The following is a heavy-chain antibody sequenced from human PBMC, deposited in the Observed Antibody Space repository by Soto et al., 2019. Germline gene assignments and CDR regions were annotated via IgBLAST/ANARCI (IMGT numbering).Heavy chain of an antibody. D-gene: IGHD1-7*01. CDR1: GGSFTSNNW. J-gene: IGHJ4*02. CDR3: ASRDPGTSVDY. CDR2: IYRTGST. Sequence: SETLSLTCAVSGGSFTSNNWWTWVRQPPGQGLEWIGEIYRTGSTNYNPSLKSRVTISLDKAENQFSLKVTSLTAADTAVYYCASRDPGTSVDYWGQGTLVTVSS. V-gene: IGHV4-4*02.